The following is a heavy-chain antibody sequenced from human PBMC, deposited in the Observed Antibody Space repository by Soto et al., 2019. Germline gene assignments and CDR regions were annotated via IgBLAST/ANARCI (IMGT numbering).Heavy chain of an antibody. CDR3: ARNLYCSSTSACGYNWFDP. Sequence: SETLSLTCTVSGGSISSGGYYWSWIRQHPGKGLEWIGYIYYSGSTYYNPSLKSRVTISVDTSKNQFSLKLSSVTAADTAVYYCARNLYCSSTSACGYNWFDPWGQGTLVTVSA. V-gene: IGHV4-31*03. CDR1: GGSISSGGYY. D-gene: IGHD2-2*01. CDR2: IYYSGST. J-gene: IGHJ5*02.